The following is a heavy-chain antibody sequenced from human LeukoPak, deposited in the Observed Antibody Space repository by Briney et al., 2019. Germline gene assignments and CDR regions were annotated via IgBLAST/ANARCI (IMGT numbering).Heavy chain of an antibody. V-gene: IGHV4-34*01. CDR3: ARGYYDILTGYYSAYYYYYYMDV. J-gene: IGHJ6*03. Sequence: SETLSLTCAVYGGSFSGYYWSWIRQPPGKGLEWIGGINHSGSTNYNPSLKSRVTISVDTSKNQFSLKLSSVTAADTAVYYCARGYYDILTGYYSAYYYYYYMDVWGKGTTVTVSS. CDR2: INHSGST. CDR1: GGSFSGYY. D-gene: IGHD3-9*01.